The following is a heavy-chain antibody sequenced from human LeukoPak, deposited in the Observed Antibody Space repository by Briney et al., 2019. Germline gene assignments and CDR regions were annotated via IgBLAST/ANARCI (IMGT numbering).Heavy chain of an antibody. D-gene: IGHD6-13*01. CDR1: GFTVSSNY. CDR2: IYSGGST. CDR3: ARDGGAAAVDFDY. V-gene: IGHV3-66*01. J-gene: IGHJ4*02. Sequence: GRSMTLSSAASGFTVSSNYMSWVRQAPGKGLEWVSVIYSGGSTYYADSVKGRFTISRDNSKNTLYLQMNSLRAEDTAVYYCARDGGAAAVDFDYWGQGTLVTVSS.